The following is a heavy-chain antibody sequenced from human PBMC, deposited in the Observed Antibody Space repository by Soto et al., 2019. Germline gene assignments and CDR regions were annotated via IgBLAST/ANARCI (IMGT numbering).Heavy chain of an antibody. CDR1: GFTFTTYW. J-gene: IGHJ3*01. Sequence: QLVESGGGLVQPGGSLRLSCAASGFTFTTYWMSWVRQVPGKGLEWVANIKPDGSQKWYVDSVKGRFTISRDNAKNSLFLQMSSLRGEDTAVYYCARGDYQETNGPFSDAFDLWWQGTMGTVSS. V-gene: IGHV3-7*04. CDR2: IKPDGSQK. CDR3: ARGDYQETNGPFSDAFDL. D-gene: IGHD2-8*01.